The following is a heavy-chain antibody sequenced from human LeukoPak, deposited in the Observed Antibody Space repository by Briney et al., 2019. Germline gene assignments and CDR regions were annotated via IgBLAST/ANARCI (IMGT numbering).Heavy chain of an antibody. CDR3: VKDAQRGFDYSNSLQH. J-gene: IGHJ4*02. CDR2: IWSDATNQ. D-gene: IGHD4-11*01. Sequence: GGSLTLSCEASGFTFSHYGMHWVRQAPGKGLEWVAVIWSDATNQYYADSVKGRFTISRDNFKNTVSLQMNSLRVEDTAVYYCVKDAQRGFDYSNSLQHWGQGSLVTVSS. CDR1: GFTFSHYG. V-gene: IGHV3-33*06.